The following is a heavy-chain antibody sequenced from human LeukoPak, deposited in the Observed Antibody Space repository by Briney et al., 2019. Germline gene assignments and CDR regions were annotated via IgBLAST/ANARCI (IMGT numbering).Heavy chain of an antibody. CDR3: AKVISSSWPPFFDS. J-gene: IGHJ4*02. Sequence: GGSLRLSCAASGFTFSSCSMNWVRQAPGKGLEWVSYISSSAITIYYADSVKGRFTISRDNAKNSLYLQMNSLRAEDTAVYYCAKVISSSWPPFFDSWGQGTLVTVSS. D-gene: IGHD6-13*01. CDR2: ISSSAITI. V-gene: IGHV3-48*01. CDR1: GFTFSSCS.